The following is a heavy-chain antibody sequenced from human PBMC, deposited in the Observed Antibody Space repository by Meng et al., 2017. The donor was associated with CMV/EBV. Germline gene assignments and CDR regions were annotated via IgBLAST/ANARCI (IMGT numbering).Heavy chain of an antibody. CDR1: GGSISSSSYY. J-gene: IGHJ6*02. V-gene: IGHV4-39*01. CDR2: IYYSGST. CDR3: ASSLRYCSSTSCSHNGGVDV. Sequence: GSLRLSCTVSGGSISSSSYYWGWIRQPPGKGLEWIGSIYYSGSTYYNPSLKSRVTISVDTSKNQFSLKLSSVTAADTAVYYCASSLRYCSSTSCSHNGGVDVWGQGTTVTVSS. D-gene: IGHD2-2*01.